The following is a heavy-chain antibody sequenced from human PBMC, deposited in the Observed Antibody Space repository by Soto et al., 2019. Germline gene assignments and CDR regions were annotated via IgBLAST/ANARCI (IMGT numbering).Heavy chain of an antibody. Sequence: PSETLSLTCAVSGGSINTYYWSWIRQPPGKGLEWIGYIYSTGSTNNNPSLKSRVTLSVDTSKNQFSLKLSSLTTADTAMYYCARMSTRFQPPYFDSWGQGTLVTVSS. V-gene: IGHV4-59*01. CDR3: ARMSTRFQPPYFDS. CDR1: GGSINTYY. D-gene: IGHD2-2*01. CDR2: IYSTGST. J-gene: IGHJ4*02.